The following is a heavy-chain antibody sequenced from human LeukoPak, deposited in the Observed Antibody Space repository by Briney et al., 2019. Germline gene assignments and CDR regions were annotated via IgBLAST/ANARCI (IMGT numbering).Heavy chain of an antibody. CDR1: TDSTNTYY. J-gene: IGHJ4*02. V-gene: IGHV4-59*01. Sequence: SETLSLTCSVSTDSTNTYYWSWIRQSPGKALEWIGHIYHSGNTDYNPSFKSRVTISIDMSKKEFSLKLTSVTVADTAMYYCVRLRWELLAPYFDHWGQGAFVIVSS. CDR2: IYHSGNT. D-gene: IGHD2-15*01. CDR3: VRLRWELLAPYFDH.